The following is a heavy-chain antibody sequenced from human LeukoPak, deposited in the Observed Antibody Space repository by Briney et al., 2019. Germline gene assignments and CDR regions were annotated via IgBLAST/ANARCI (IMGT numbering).Heavy chain of an antibody. D-gene: IGHD6-13*01. CDR1: GYSFTSYW. Sequence: GESLKISCKGSGYSFTSYWIGWVRQMPGKGLEWMGIIYPGDSDTRYSPSFQGQVTISADKSISTAYLQWSSLKASDTAMYYCARHVPREQQLVGGWFDPWGQGTLVTVSS. V-gene: IGHV5-51*01. J-gene: IGHJ5*02. CDR2: IYPGDSDT. CDR3: ARHVPREQQLVGGWFDP.